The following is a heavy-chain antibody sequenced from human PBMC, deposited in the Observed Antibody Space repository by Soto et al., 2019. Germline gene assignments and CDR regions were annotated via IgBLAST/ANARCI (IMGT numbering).Heavy chain of an antibody. D-gene: IGHD3-10*01. CDR3: TRDLVGSGPLEAYYMDV. J-gene: IGHJ6*03. Sequence: GGSLRLSCTASGFTFGDYAMSWFRQAPGKGLEWVGFIRSKAYGGTTEYAASVKGRFTISRDDSKSIAYLQMNSLKTEDTAVYYCTRDLVGSGPLEAYYMDVWGKGTTVTVSS. V-gene: IGHV3-49*03. CDR1: GFTFGDYA. CDR2: IRSKAYGGTT.